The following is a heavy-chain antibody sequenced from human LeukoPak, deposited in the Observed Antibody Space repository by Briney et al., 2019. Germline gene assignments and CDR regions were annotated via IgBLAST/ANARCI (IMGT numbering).Heavy chain of an antibody. D-gene: IGHD5-24*01. J-gene: IGHJ4*02. CDR2: IYPGNSDT. CDR3: ARHGPLEMATTDIDN. V-gene: IGHV5-51*01. Sequence: GESLKISCKGSGYTFTNYWIGWVRQMPGKGLEWMGIIYPGNSDTRYSPSFQGRVTISADKSINTAYLQWSSLKAPDTAIYYCARHGPLEMATTDIDNWGQGTLVTVSS. CDR1: GYTFTNYW.